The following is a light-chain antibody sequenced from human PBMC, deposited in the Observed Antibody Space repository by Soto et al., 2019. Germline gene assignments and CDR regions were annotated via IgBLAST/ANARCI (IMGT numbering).Light chain of an antibody. CDR3: QQYYSYPRT. CDR2: AAS. J-gene: IGKJ1*01. CDR1: QGISSY. V-gene: IGKV1-8*01. Sequence: AIRMTQSPSSLSASTGDRVTITCRASQGISSYLDWYQQKPGKAPKLLIYAASTLQSGVRSRFSGSGSGSCFTLTSSCLQSEDFATYYCQQYYSYPRTFGQGTKGEIK.